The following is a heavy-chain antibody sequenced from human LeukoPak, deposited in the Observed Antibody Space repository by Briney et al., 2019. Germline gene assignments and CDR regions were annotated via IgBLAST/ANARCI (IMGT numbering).Heavy chain of an antibody. Sequence: VASVKVSCKASGYTFTSYAMHWVRQAPGQRLEWMGWINAGNGNTKYSQKFQGRVTITRDTSASTAYMELSSLRSEDTAVYYCARDHYYGSGSYWDYYDSSGYYANWFDPWGQGTLVTVSS. V-gene: IGHV1-3*01. CDR3: ARDHYYGSGSYWDYYDSSGYYANWFDP. CDR1: GYTFTSYA. J-gene: IGHJ5*02. CDR2: INAGNGNT. D-gene: IGHD3-10*01.